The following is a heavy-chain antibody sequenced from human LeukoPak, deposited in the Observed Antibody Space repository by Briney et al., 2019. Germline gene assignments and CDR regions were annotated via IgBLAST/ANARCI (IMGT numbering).Heavy chain of an antibody. V-gene: IGHV3-23*01. CDR2: ISGSGGST. CDR1: GFTFSSYA. CDR3: AKPYCGSTICPTDY. D-gene: IGHD2-2*01. J-gene: IGHJ4*02. Sequence: PGGSLRLSCTASGFTFSSYAMSWVRQAPGKGLEWVSVISGSGGSTYYADSVKGRFTISRDNSKNTLYLQMNSLRAEDTAVYYCAKPYCGSTICPTDYWGQGTLVTVSS.